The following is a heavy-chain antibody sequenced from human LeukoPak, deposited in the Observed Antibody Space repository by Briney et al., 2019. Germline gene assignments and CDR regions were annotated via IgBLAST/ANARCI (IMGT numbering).Heavy chain of an antibody. Sequence: SETLSLTCTVPGGSISNYYWSWIRQPAGKGLEWIGHICTIGSTNYNPSLKSRVTVSVDTSKNQFSLKLSSVTAADTAVYYCARGRAYYDSTGYFIWGQGTMISVSS. J-gene: IGHJ3*02. D-gene: IGHD3-22*01. CDR1: GGSISNYY. CDR3: ARGRAYYDSTGYFI. V-gene: IGHV4-4*07. CDR2: ICTIGST.